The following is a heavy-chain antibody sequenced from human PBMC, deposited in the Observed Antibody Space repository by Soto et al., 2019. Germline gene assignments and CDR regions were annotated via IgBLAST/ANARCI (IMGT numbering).Heavy chain of an antibody. CDR2: ISGSGGST. D-gene: IGHD3-16*02. J-gene: IGHJ4*02. V-gene: IGHV3-23*01. Sequence: GGSLRLSCAASGFTFSSYAMSWVRQAPGKGLEWVSAISGSGGSTYYGNSVKGRSTNSRDNSKNTLYLQMNSLRAEDTAVYDCAKDFWTLDYVWGSYHHLPHYWGQGTLVTVSS. CDR3: AKDFWTLDYVWGSYHHLPHY. CDR1: GFTFSSYA.